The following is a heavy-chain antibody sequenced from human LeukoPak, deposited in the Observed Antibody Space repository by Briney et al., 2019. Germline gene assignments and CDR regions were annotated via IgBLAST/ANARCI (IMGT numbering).Heavy chain of an antibody. Sequence: ASVKVCCTPSGYLVTSSGISWVREAAGQGLRWMGCISAYNGNKNYAQKLQGRVTINTDTSTSTAYMELRSLRSDDTAVYYCAIIDGYSYGYVLDWGQGTLVTVSS. CDR3: AIIDGYSYGYVLD. J-gene: IGHJ4*02. CDR2: ISAYNGNK. CDR1: GYLVTSSG. D-gene: IGHD5-18*01. V-gene: IGHV1-18*01.